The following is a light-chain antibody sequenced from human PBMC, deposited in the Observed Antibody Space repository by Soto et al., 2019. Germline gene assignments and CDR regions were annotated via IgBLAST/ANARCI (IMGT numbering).Light chain of an antibody. CDR2: GAS. J-gene: IGKJ1*01. Sequence: EIVMMQSPATLSVSPRESDTHSCRASQSVSSNLAWYQQKPGQAPRLLIYGASTRAAGVPARFSGSGSGTEFTLTISSLQSEDFAVYYCQQYNNWWTFGQGTKVDIK. CDR3: QQYNNWWT. V-gene: IGKV3-15*01. CDR1: QSVSSN.